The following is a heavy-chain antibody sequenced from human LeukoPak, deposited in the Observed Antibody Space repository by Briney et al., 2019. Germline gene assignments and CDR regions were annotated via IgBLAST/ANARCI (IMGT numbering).Heavy chain of an antibody. Sequence: GGSLRLSCAAPGFPFSSYEMNWVRQAPGKRLQWVSYISSSGNKIYYAASVKGRFTISRDNAKNSLYLQIDSLRAEDTAVYYCARGQRPQYTSTWDNWFDPWGQGTQVTVSS. CDR2: ISSSGNKI. D-gene: IGHD2-2*01. CDR3: ARGQRPQYTSTWDNWFDP. V-gene: IGHV3-48*03. J-gene: IGHJ5*02. CDR1: GFPFSSYE.